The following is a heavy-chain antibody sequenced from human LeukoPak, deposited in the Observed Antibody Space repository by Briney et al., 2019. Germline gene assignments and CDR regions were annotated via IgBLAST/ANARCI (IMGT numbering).Heavy chain of an antibody. J-gene: IGHJ4*02. CDR3: ARGSDYYLFYFDY. D-gene: IGHD3-22*01. V-gene: IGHV4-59*01. CDR1: GGSISSYY. CDR2: IYYSGST. Sequence: SETLSLTCTVSGGSISSYYWSWIRQPPGKGLEWIGYIYYSGSTNYNPSLKSRVTISVDTSKNQFSLKLSSVTAADTAVYYCARGSDYYLFYFDYWGQGTLVTVSS.